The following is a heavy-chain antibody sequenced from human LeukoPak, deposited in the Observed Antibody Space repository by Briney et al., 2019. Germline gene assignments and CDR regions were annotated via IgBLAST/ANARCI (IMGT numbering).Heavy chain of an antibody. CDR2: INDYTGDS. D-gene: IGHD3-22*01. CDR3: AGGRIAKIVVVHSFSYGMDV. Sequence: PSETLSLTCTVFGGSFTDYFWTWIRHSPGKGLEWIGEINDYTGDSKYNPSLNSRVSISLEKSKNQLFPELRSVTAADTAVYYCAGGRIAKIVVVHSFSYGMDVWGQGTTVTVSS. V-gene: IGHV4-34*01. CDR1: GGSFTDYF. J-gene: IGHJ6*02.